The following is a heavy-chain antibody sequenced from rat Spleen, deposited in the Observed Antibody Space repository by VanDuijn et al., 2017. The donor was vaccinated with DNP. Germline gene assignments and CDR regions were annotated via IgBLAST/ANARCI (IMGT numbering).Heavy chain of an antibody. J-gene: IGHJ2*01. V-gene: IGHV5-29*01. CDR3: ARWGGDYFDY. Sequence: EVQVVESGGGLVQPKESLKISCAASGFTFSNAAMYWVRQAPGKGLEWVAAINYDGSSTDYRDSVKGRFTISRDNAKTTLYLQMNSLRSEDMATYYCARWGGDYFDYWGQGVMVTVSS. CDR2: INYDGSST. CDR1: GFTFSNAA.